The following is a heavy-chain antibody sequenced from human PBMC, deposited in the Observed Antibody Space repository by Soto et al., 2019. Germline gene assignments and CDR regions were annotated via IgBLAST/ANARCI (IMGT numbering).Heavy chain of an antibody. CDR3: ARAAPSFYSSSWDFDY. CDR1: GYTFTGYY. Sequence: GASVKVSCKASGYTFTGYYMHWVRQAPGQGLEWMGWINPNSGGTNYAQKFQGRVTMTRDTSISTAYMELSRLRSDDTAVYYCARAAPSFYSSSWDFDYWGQGTLVTVSS. D-gene: IGHD6-13*01. J-gene: IGHJ4*02. CDR2: INPNSGGT. V-gene: IGHV1-2*02.